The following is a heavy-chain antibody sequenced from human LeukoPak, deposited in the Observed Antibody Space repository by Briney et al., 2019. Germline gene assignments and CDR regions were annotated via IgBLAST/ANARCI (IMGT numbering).Heavy chain of an antibody. V-gene: IGHV3-64D*06. J-gene: IGHJ4*02. CDR2: ISSNGGST. CDR3: ARDRVVGWHEDFDY. CDR1: GFTFSSYA. D-gene: IGHD1-26*01. Sequence: PGGSLRLSCSASGFTFSSYAMHWVRQAPGKGLEYVSAISSNGGSTYYADSVKGRFTISRDNSKNTLYLQMSSLRAEDTAVYYCARDRVVGWHEDFDYWGQGTLVTVSS.